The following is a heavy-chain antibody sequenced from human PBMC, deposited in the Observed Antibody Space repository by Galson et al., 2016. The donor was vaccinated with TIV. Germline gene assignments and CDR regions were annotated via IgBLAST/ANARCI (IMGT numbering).Heavy chain of an antibody. V-gene: IGHV3-30*04. CDR1: GFTFNNSA. CDR2: ISYDGNNK. Sequence: SLRLSCAASGFTFNNSAIHWVRQAPGRGLEWVAVISYDGNNKYYADFVRGRFTISRDNSKNTQYLQMNSLRPGDTAVYYCARDGHDFWSGGANTLDYWGQGTLVTVSS. CDR3: ARDGHDFWSGGANTLDY. J-gene: IGHJ4*02. D-gene: IGHD3-3*01.